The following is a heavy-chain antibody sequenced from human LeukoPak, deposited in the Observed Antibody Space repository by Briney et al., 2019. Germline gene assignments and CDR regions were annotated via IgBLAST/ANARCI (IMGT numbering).Heavy chain of an antibody. CDR1: TFTVASNY. D-gene: IGHD5-24*01. J-gene: IGHJ4*02. CDR2: IYQGGST. V-gene: IGHV3-53*01. CDR3: ARVRDVYNHVFEN. Sequence: GGSLRLSCAVSTFTVASNYMSWVRQTPGKGLVWVSDIYQGGSTYYSGSVKGRFTISRGISKNTLHLQMNNLRVDDTAVYYCARVRDVYNHVFENWGQGTLVTVS.